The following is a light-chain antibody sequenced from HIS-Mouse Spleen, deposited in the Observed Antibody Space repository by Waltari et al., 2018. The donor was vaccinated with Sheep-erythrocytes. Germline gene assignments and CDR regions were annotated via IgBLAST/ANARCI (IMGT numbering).Light chain of an antibody. J-gene: IGLJ3*02. V-gene: IGLV1-47*01. CDR2: RNN. CDR1: SPNIGRNY. Sequence: QSVLTQPPSASGTPGQRVTISCSGSSPNIGRNYVYWYQQLPGTAPNILIHRNNQRPSGVPDRFSGSKSGTSASLAISGLRSEDEADYYCAAWDDSLSGNWVFGGGTKLTVL. CDR3: AAWDDSLSGNWV.